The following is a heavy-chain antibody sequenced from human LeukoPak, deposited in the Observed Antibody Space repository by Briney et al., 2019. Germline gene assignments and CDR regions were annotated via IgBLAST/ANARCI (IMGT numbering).Heavy chain of an antibody. CDR3: ARDRNSGSSLDI. CDR1: GYTFTGYY. CDR2: IYPYSGDT. D-gene: IGHD6-6*01. Sequence: GASVKVSCKASGYTFTGYYIHWARQAPGQGLEWMGWIYPYSGDTNYAQNFQGRVTMTRDTSISTAYMELSSLKSDDTAVYYCARDRNSGSSLDIWGQGTMLTVSS. V-gene: IGHV1-2*02. J-gene: IGHJ3*02.